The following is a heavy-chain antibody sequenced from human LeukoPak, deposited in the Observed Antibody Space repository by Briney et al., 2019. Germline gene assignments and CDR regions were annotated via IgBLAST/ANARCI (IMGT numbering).Heavy chain of an antibody. V-gene: IGHV4-38-2*01. Sequence: PSETLSLTCAVSGYSISSGYYWGWIRQPPGKGLEWIGSMSHNRGTYYNPSLKSRVTISMDTSKNQFSLRLSSVTAADTAVYYCASYYASGVSAYNYYGMDVWAKGPRSPSPQ. CDR1: GYSISSGYY. J-gene: IGHJ6*04. D-gene: IGHD3-10*01. CDR2: MSHNRGT. CDR3: ASYYASGVSAYNYYGMDV.